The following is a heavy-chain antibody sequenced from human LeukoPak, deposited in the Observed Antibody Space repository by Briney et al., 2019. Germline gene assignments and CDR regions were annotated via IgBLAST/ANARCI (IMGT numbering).Heavy chain of an antibody. D-gene: IGHD5-12*01. CDR2: INPSGGST. J-gene: IGHJ4*02. V-gene: IGHV1-46*01. Sequence: ASVKVSCKASGYTFTSYYMHWVRQAPGQGLEWMGIINPSGGSTSYAQKFQGRVTMTRDMSTSTVYMELSSLRSEDTAVYYCARGAAGGYSGYESLFEDYWGQGTLVTVSS. CDR1: GYTFTSYY. CDR3: ARGAAGGYSGYESLFEDY.